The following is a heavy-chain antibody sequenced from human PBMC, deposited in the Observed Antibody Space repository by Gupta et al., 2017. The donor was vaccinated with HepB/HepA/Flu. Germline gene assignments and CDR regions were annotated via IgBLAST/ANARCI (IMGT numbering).Heavy chain of an antibody. Sequence: QVQLVQSGAEAKRPGASVRISCKASGYTFINYAMNWVRQTPGQRQEVMGRINNSNDNRKTSEEFQGKVTITRDTSASTAYMELSSLTSEDAAVYFYASSRQSGYDHGYWGQGTLVTVSS. V-gene: IGHV1-3*04. J-gene: IGHJ4*02. CDR3: ASSRQSGYDHGY. CDR2: INNSNDNR. CDR1: GYTFINYA. D-gene: IGHD5-12*01.